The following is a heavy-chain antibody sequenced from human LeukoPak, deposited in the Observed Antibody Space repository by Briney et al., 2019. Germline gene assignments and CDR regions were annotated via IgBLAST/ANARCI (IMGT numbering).Heavy chain of an antibody. D-gene: IGHD6-13*01. Sequence: SVKVSCKXSGGTFSSYAISWVRQAPGQGLEWMGRIIPIFGTANYAQKFQGRVTITTDESTSTAYMELSSLRSEDTAVYYCARSRLGQQLGFRDAFDIWGQGTMVTVSS. CDR3: ARSRLGQQLGFRDAFDI. CDR1: GGTFSSYA. J-gene: IGHJ3*02. CDR2: IIPIFGTA. V-gene: IGHV1-69*05.